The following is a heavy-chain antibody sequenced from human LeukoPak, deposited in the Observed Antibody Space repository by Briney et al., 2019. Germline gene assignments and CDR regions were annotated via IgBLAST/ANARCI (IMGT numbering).Heavy chain of an antibody. J-gene: IGHJ4*02. CDR1: VYTFTFYY. CDR2: INPNSGGT. D-gene: IGHD4-17*01. V-gene: IGHV1-2*02. Sequence: ASVTVSFKASVYTFTFYYMHWVRQAPGQGLEWMGWINPNSGGTNYAQKFQGRVTMTRDTSISTAYMELSRLRSDDTAVYYCARSCGDYDHGLDYWGQGTLVTVSS. CDR3: ARSCGDYDHGLDY.